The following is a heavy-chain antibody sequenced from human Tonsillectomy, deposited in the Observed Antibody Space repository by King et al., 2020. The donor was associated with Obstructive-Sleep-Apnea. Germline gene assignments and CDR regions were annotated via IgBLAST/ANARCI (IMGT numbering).Heavy chain of an antibody. V-gene: IGHV4-34*01. J-gene: IGHJ5*02. D-gene: IGHD3-10*01. CDR1: GGSFSGYY. Sequence: VQLQQWGAGLLKPSETLSLTCAVYGGSFSGYYWSWIRQPPGKGLEWIGEINHSGSTNYNPSLKSRVTISVDPSKNQFSLALRSFTAADTAVYYCARRGYYGSGSLPYNWLDPWGQGTLVTVSS. CDR2: INHSGST. CDR3: ARRGYYGSGSLPYNWLDP.